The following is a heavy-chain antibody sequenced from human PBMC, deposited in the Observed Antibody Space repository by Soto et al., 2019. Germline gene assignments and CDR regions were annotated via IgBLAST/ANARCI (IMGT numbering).Heavy chain of an antibody. CDR2: IYDSGST. J-gene: IGHJ4*02. Sequence: QVQLQESGPGLVKPSGTLSLTCAVSGGSISSNNWWSWVRQPPGKGLEWIGEIYDSGSTNYNPSLKSRVTISVDKSKNQFSLKVSSVTAADTAVYYCARRIAVAGSLRKQSRIDYWGQGTLVTVSS. V-gene: IGHV4-4*02. D-gene: IGHD6-19*01. CDR3: ARRIAVAGSLRKQSRIDY. CDR1: GGSISSNNW.